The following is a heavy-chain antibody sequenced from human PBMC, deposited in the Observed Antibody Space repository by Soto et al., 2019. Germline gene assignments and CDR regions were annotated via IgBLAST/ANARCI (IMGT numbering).Heavy chain of an antibody. Sequence: GGSLRLSCAASGFTFSSYSMNWVRQAPGKGLEWVSSISSSSSYIYYADSVKGRFTISRDNAKNSLYLQMNSLRAEDTAVYYCARDWDTVTTEPPFDYWGQGTLVTVSS. V-gene: IGHV3-21*01. CDR1: GFTFSSYS. J-gene: IGHJ4*02. CDR2: ISSSSSYI. D-gene: IGHD4-4*01. CDR3: ARDWDTVTTEPPFDY.